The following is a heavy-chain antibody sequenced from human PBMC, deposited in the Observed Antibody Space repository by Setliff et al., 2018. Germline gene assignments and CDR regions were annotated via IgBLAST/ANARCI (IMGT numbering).Heavy chain of an antibody. CDR3: ARTKLRYLDSLISARPLIWFDP. CDR2: SNHGGST. CDR1: GESFSNNY. V-gene: IGHV4-34*01. Sequence: ASETLSLTCSVYGESFSNNYWSWIRQTPGKGLEWIGESNHGGSTSYHPSLRGRVTISVDTSTNQFSLRLNSVTPADTAVYFCARTKLRYLDSLISARPLIWFDPWGQGALVTVSS. J-gene: IGHJ5*02. D-gene: IGHD3-9*01.